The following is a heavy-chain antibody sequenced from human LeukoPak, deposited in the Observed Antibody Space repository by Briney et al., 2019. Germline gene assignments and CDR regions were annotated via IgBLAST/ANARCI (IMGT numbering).Heavy chain of an antibody. CDR1: GFTFSSYS. CDR2: ISSSSSTI. J-gene: IGHJ4*02. V-gene: IGHV3-48*01. CDR3: ARVRRIPGYSSSWYYLDY. Sequence: SGGSLRLSCAASGFTFSSYSMNWVRQAPGKGLEWVSYISSSSSTIYYADSVKGRFTISRDNAKNSLYLQMNSLRAEDTAVYYCARVRRIPGYSSSWYYLDYWGQGTLVTVSS. D-gene: IGHD6-13*01.